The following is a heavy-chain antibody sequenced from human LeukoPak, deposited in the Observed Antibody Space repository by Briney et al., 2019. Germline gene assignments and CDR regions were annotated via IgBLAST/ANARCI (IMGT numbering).Heavy chain of an antibody. J-gene: IGHJ6*02. CDR3: AREGPVVVDYYYYYGMDV. D-gene: IGHD6-6*01. V-gene: IGHV1-3*01. CDR1: GYTFTSYA. Sequence: GASVKVSCKASGYTFTSYAMHWVRQAPGQRLEWMGWINAGNGNTKYSQKFQGRVTITRDTSASTAYMELSSLRSEDTAAYYCAREGPVVVDYYYYYGMDVWGQGTTVTVSS. CDR2: INAGNGNT.